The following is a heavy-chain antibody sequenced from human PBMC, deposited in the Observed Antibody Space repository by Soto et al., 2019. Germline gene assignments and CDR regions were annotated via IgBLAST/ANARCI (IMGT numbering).Heavy chain of an antibody. CDR3: VRPYYSSSWFPFDR. CDR1: GFDFGDYY. V-gene: IGHV3-11*01. Sequence: GGSLRLSCTGSGFDFGDYYMSWIRQAPGKGLEWVSYIDSGAGTTYYTDSVKGRFTISRDNAKKTVYLQMSSLRVEDTALYYCVRPYYSSSWFPFDRWGQGTLVTVSS. J-gene: IGHJ4*02. CDR2: IDSGAGTT. D-gene: IGHD6-13*01.